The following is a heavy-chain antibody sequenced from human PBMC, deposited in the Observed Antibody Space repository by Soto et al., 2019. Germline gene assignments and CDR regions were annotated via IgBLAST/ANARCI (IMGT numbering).Heavy chain of an antibody. J-gene: IGHJ4*02. CDR1: GFIFKNYV. V-gene: IGHV3-23*01. CDR2: ITGSGDTT. CDR3: AKVPLFPRYFDY. Sequence: EVQLLDSGGGLVQPGGSLRLSCAASGFIFKNYVMNWVRQAPGKGLEWVSGITGSGDTTYYADSVKGRFTISRDNSKSTLYLQMNSLRAEDTAVYYCAKVPLFPRYFDYWGQGSLVTVSS.